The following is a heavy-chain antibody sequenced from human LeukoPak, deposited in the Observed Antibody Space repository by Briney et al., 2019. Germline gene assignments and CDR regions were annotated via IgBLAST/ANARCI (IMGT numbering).Heavy chain of an antibody. CDR3: ARDRYCSGGSCYFGHYYYYMDV. Sequence: GGSLRLSCAASGFTFSSYSMNWVRQAPGKGLEWVSYISSSSSTIYYADSVKGRFTISRDNAKNSLYLQMNSLRAEDTVVYYCARDRYCSGGSCYFGHYYYYMDVWGKGTTVTVSS. CDR2: ISSSSSTI. D-gene: IGHD2-15*01. J-gene: IGHJ6*03. V-gene: IGHV3-48*01. CDR1: GFTFSSYS.